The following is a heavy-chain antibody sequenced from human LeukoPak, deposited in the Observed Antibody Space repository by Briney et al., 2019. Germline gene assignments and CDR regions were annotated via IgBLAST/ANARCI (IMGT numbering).Heavy chain of an antibody. V-gene: IGHV3-7*01. Sequence: GGSLTLSCAASGFTVNNYWMSWVRQDPGKGLQWVANIKEDGSEKFYVDSVKGRFTVCRDNTKNSLYLQMNSLRVEDTAVYYCARGDFSDNGDYVDAFDVWGQGTLVTVSS. J-gene: IGHJ3*01. CDR2: IKEDGSEK. CDR3: ARGDFSDNGDYVDAFDV. D-gene: IGHD4-17*01. CDR1: GFTVNNYW.